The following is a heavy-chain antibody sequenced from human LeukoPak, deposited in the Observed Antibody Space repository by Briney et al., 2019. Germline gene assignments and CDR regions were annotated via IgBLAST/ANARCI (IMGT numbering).Heavy chain of an antibody. CDR1: GYTFTGYY. V-gene: IGHV1-2*02. CDR3: AREAYASGSFRTGYYYMDG. CDR2: INPNSGGT. D-gene: IGHD3-10*01. Sequence: ASVKVSCKASGYTFTGYYMHWVRQAPGQGLEWMGWINPNSGGTNYAQKFQGRVTMTRDTSISTAYMELSRLRSDDTAVYYCAREAYASGSFRTGYYYMDGWGKGSTVTIS. J-gene: IGHJ6*03.